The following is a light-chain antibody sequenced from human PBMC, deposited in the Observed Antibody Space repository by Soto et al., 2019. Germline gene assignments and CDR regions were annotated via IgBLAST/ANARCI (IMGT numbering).Light chain of an antibody. CDR3: QVWDSSSDLVV. Sequence: SSELTQPPSVSVAPGKTARISCGGNNIGSKSVHWYQQKPGQAPVLVIYYDSDRPSGIPERFSGSNSGNTATLTINRVEAGDEADYYCQVWDSSSDLVVFGGGTKLTVL. V-gene: IGLV3-21*04. CDR1: NIGSKS. CDR2: YDS. J-gene: IGLJ2*01.